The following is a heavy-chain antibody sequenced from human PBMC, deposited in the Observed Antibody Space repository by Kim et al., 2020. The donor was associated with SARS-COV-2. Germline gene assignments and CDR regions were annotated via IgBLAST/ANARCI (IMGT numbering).Heavy chain of an antibody. CDR3: TRDRGFLLLWFGEFPDAFDI. CDR2: IRSKAYGGTT. D-gene: IGHD3-10*01. J-gene: IGHJ3*02. CDR1: GFTFGDYA. V-gene: IGHV3-49*03. Sequence: GGSLRLSCTASGFTFGDYAMSWFRQAPGKGLEWVGFIRSKAYGGTTEYAASVKGRFTISRDDSKSIAYLQMNSLKTEDTAVYYCTRDRGFLLLWFGEFPDAFDIWGQGTMVTVSS.